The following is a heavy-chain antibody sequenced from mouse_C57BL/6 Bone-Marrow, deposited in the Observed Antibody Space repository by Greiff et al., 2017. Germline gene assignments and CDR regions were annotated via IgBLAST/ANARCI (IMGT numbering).Heavy chain of an antibody. Sequence: VQLQQSGAELAKPGASVQLSCKASGYTFTSYWMHWVKQRHGKGLEWIGYINPSSGSTKYNQKFKDKATLTADKSSSTAYMQLSRLTYEDSAVYYCRGYDGDYAFDYWGQGTSVTVSS. CDR1: GYTFTSYW. J-gene: IGHJ4*01. V-gene: IGHV1-7*01. CDR3: RGYDGDYAFDY. CDR2: INPSSGST. D-gene: IGHD2-2*01.